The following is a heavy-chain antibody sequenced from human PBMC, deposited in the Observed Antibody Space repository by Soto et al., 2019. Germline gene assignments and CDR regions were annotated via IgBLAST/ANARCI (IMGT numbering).Heavy chain of an antibody. CDR3: ARDVPFSLRGAVPFDY. D-gene: IGHD3-10*01. J-gene: IGHJ4*02. CDR1: GYNFIDYG. V-gene: IGHV1-18*01. Sequence: QAQRVQSGAEVKKPGASVKVSCKASGYNFIDYGISWVRQAPGQGLEWMGWISALNGDTTSAQKLQGRVTLTTDTSTNTAFMELRSLRSVDTAVYFCARDVPFSLRGAVPFDYWGQGTLVTVSS. CDR2: ISALNGDT.